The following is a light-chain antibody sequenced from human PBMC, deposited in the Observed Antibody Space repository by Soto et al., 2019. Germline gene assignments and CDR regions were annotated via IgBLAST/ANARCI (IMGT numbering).Light chain of an antibody. Sequence: QLVLTQSPSASASLGASVKLTCTLSSGHSSYAMAWHQQQPEKGPRYLMKLNSDGSHSKGDGIPDRFSGSSSGAERYLTISSLQSEDEADSYCQTWGTGTWVFGGGTKLTVL. V-gene: IGLV4-69*01. CDR2: LNSDGSH. CDR1: SGHSSYA. CDR3: QTWGTGTWV. J-gene: IGLJ3*02.